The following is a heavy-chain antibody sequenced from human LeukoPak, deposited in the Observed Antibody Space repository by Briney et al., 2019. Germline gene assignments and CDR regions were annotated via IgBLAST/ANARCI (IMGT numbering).Heavy chain of an antibody. CDR3: ARDGGVLRFLEWHVGAFDI. Sequence: SETLSLTCTVSGGSISSGSYYWGWIRQPPGKGLEWIGSIYYSGSTYYNPSLKSRVTISVDTSKNQFSLKLSSVTAADTAVYYCARDGGVLRFLEWHVGAFDIWGQGTMVTVSS. V-gene: IGHV4-39*07. J-gene: IGHJ3*02. CDR1: GGSISSGSYY. D-gene: IGHD3-3*01. CDR2: IYYSGST.